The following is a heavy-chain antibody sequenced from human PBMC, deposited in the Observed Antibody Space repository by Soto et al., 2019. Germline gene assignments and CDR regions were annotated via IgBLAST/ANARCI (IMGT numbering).Heavy chain of an antibody. J-gene: IGHJ5*02. V-gene: IGHV3-30-3*01. CDR3: ARDLWSSSSP. D-gene: IGHD6-6*01. Sequence: GGSLRPSCAASGFTFSSYAMHWVRQAPGKGLEWVAVISYDGSNKYYADSVKGRFTISRDNSKNTLYLQMNSLRAEDTAVYYCARDLWSSSSPWGQGTLVTVSS. CDR1: GFTFSSYA. CDR2: ISYDGSNK.